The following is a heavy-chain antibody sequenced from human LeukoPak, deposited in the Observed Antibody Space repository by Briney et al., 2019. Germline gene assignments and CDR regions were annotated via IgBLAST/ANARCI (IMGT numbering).Heavy chain of an antibody. J-gene: IGHJ4*02. D-gene: IGHD3-10*01. CDR2: MNPDSGNT. CDR1: GYTFSSFD. Sequence: ASVKVSCKSSGYTFSSFDINWVRQAPGQGLEWVAWMNPDSGNTGYAQKFQGRVTMTRDTSISTAYMEVSSLRSEDTAVYYCARGGYYYGSGSYYTLDYWGQGTLVTVSS. V-gene: IGHV1-8*01. CDR3: ARGGYYYGSGSYYTLDY.